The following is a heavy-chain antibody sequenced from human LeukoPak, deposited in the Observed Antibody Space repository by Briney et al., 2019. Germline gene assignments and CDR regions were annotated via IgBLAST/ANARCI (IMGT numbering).Heavy chain of an antibody. CDR2: ISGSGGST. D-gene: IGHD6-13*01. V-gene: IGHV3-23*01. J-gene: IGHJ4*02. CDR3: TTVPNIYSSSWMYYFDY. Sequence: PGGSLRLSCAASGFTFSSYAMSWVRQAPGKGLEWVSAISGSGGSTYYADSVKGRFTISRDNSKNTLYLQMNSLRAEDTAVYYCTTVPNIYSSSWMYYFDYWGQGTLVTVSS. CDR1: GFTFSSYA.